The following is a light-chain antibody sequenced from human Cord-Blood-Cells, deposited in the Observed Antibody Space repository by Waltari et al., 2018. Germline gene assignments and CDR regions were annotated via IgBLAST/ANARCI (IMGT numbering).Light chain of an antibody. V-gene: IGKV4-1*01. CDR1: QSVLYSSNNKNY. CDR3: QQYYSTMYT. CDR2: WAS. Sequence: VIPQSSDSLAVCLRERAIITCKPDQSVLYSSNNKNYLAWYQQKPGQSPKLLIYWASTRESGVPDRFSGSGSGTDFTLTISSLQAEDVAVYYCQQYYSTMYTFGQGTKLEIK. J-gene: IGKJ2*01.